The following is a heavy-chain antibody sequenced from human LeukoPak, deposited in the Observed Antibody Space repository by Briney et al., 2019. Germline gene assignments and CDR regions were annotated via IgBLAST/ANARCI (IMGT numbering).Heavy chain of an antibody. CDR2: VDPENGET. Sequence: GASVKVSCKASGYTFTDYYIHWVQQAPGKGLEWMGRVDPENGETIYAEKFRGRVTITTDTSTDTAYMELSSQRSEDTAVYYCATAGRITNFGVAPYDFDYWGQGTLVTVSS. D-gene: IGHD3-3*01. V-gene: IGHV1-69-2*01. J-gene: IGHJ4*02. CDR1: GYTFTDYY. CDR3: ATAGRITNFGVAPYDFDY.